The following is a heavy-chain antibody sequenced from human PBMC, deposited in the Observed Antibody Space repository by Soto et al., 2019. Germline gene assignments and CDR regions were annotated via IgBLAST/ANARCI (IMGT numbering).Heavy chain of an antibody. CDR2: ISHTGST. D-gene: IGHD3-16*01. V-gene: IGHV4-30-2*01. CDR1: GGSISSGNSYS. Sequence: SETLSLTCAVSGGSISSGNSYSWSWIRQPPGKGLEWIGSISHTGSTSYNPSLKGRVTMSVDKSKNQFSLKLSSVNAADMAVYYCARAVAPYLGTWFDPWGQGTLVTVSS. CDR3: ARAVAPYLGTWFDP. J-gene: IGHJ5*02.